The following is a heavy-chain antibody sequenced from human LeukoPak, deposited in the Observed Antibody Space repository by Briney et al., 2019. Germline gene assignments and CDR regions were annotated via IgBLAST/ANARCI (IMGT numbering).Heavy chain of an antibody. V-gene: IGHV4-34*01. D-gene: IGHD4-17*01. CDR1: GGSFSGYY. J-gene: IGHJ5*02. CDR2: INHSGGT. CDR3: ARGLITLTVTTYWFDP. Sequence: SETLSLTCAVYGGSFSGYYWSWIRQPPGKGLEWIGEINHSGGTNYNPSLKSRVTISLDTSKNQFSLKLSSVTAADTAVYYCARGLITLTVTTYWFDPWGQGTLVTVSS.